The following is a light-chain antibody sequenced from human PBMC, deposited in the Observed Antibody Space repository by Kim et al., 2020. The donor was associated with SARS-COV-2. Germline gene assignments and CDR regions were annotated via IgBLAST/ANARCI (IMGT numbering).Light chain of an antibody. V-gene: IGLV3-19*01. CDR1: SLRSYY. CDR2: GKN. CDR3: NSRDSSGNHYV. Sequence: ALGQTVRSTCQGDSLRSYYASWYQQKPAQAPVLVIYGKNNRPSGIPDRFSGSSSGNTASLTITGAQAEDEADYYCNSRDSSGNHYVFGTGTKVTVL. J-gene: IGLJ1*01.